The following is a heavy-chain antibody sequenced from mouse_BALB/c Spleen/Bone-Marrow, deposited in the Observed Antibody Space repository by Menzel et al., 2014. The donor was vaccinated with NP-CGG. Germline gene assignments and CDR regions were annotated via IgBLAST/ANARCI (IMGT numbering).Heavy chain of an antibody. CDR1: GFAFSSYD. V-gene: IGHV5-12-1*01. CDR3: TRHELGLFDY. J-gene: IGHJ2*01. D-gene: IGHD4-1*01. CDR2: ISNGGGST. Sequence: VQLKDSGGGLVKPGGSLKLSCAASGFAFSSYDMSWVRQTPEKRLEWVAYISNGGGSTYYPDTVKGRFTISRDNAKNTLYLQMSSLKSEDTAMYYCTRHELGLFDYWGQGTTLTVSS.